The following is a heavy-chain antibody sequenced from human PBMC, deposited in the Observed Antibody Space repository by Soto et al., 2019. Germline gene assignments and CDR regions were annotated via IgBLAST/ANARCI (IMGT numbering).Heavy chain of an antibody. CDR1: GYTFTAYY. D-gene: IGHD3-22*01. CDR3: AKDQSNSNPLYYFDF. Sequence: ASVKVSCKTSGYTFTAYYIHWVRQAPGQGLEWMGWINANSGATEYAHNFQDRVTLTRDTSLSTAYMELSSLSSDDTAMYYCAKDQSNSNPLYYFDFWGPGTLVTVSS. J-gene: IGHJ4*02. V-gene: IGHV1-2*07. CDR2: INANSGAT.